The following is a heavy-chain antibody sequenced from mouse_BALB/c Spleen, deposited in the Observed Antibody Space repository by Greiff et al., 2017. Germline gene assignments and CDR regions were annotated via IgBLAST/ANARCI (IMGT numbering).Heavy chain of an antibody. J-gene: IGHJ2*01. CDR1: GFTFSSFG. CDR2: ISSGSSTI. CDR3: ASGGSLFDY. Sequence: EVQVVESGGGLVQPGGSRKLSCAASGFTFSSFGMHWVRQAPEKGLEWVAYISSGSSTIYYADTVKGRFTISRDNPKNTLFLQMTSLRSEDTAMYYCASGGSLFDYWGQGTTLTVSS. V-gene: IGHV5-17*02. D-gene: IGHD6-2*01.